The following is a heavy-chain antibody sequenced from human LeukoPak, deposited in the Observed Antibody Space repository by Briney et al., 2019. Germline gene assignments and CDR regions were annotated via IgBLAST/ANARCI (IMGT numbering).Heavy chain of an antibody. V-gene: IGHV1-18*01. CDR2: ISAQHGQT. D-gene: IGHD2-8*01. CDR1: GYSDNFYG. J-gene: IGHJ4*02. Sequence: ASVKVSCKTSGYSDNFYGITWVRQVAGQGLEWMGWISAQHGQTEYAPNSQDRVTMTTDTYTNTAYMELRSLRSDDTAVYYCAGSLGYCTSNVCYLKYWGQGTLVTVSS. CDR3: AGSLGYCTSNVCYLKY.